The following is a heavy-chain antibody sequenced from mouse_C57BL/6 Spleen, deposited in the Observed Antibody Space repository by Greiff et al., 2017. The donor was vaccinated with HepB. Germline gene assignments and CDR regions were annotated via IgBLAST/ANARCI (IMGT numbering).Heavy chain of an antibody. V-gene: IGHV1-64*01. D-gene: IGHD2-4*01. Sequence: QVQLKQPGAELVKPGASVKLSCKASGYTFTSYWMHWVKQRPGQGLEWIGMIHPNSGSTNYNEKFKSKATLTVDKSSSTAYMQLSSLTSEDSAVYYCAREKGGGYDYDWFAYWGQGTLVTVSA. CDR2: IHPNSGST. J-gene: IGHJ3*01. CDR1: GYTFTSYW. CDR3: AREKGGGYDYDWFAY.